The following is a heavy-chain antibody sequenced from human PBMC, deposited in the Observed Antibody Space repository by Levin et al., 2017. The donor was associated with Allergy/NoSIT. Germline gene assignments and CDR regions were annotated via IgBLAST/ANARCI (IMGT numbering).Heavy chain of an antibody. CDR3: TKDWLATGSWSRFPWFDS. J-gene: IGHJ5*01. D-gene: IGHD6-13*01. CDR2: ISNSGNHI. Sequence: PGGSLRLSCAASGFTFRDYAMTWVRQAPGKGLEWVSSISNSGNHIYYAASVKGRLTISRDNSKDTLYLQMDSLRAEDTAVYDCTKDWLATGSWSRFPWFDSWGQGTLVTVSS. V-gene: IGHV3-23*01. CDR1: GFTFRDYA.